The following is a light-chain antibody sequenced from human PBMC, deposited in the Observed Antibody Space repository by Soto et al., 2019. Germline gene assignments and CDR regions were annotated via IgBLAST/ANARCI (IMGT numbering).Light chain of an antibody. V-gene: IGLV2-14*01. J-gene: IGLJ3*02. Sequence: QSVLTQPASVSGSPGQSITISCTGTSSDVGGYNFVSWYQQHPGKAPRLIIYEVSSRPSGVSYRFSGSKSGNTASLTISGLQAEDEADYYCSSYTLRNTLVLFGGGTNSPS. CDR1: SSDVGGYNF. CDR2: EVS. CDR3: SSYTLRNTLVL.